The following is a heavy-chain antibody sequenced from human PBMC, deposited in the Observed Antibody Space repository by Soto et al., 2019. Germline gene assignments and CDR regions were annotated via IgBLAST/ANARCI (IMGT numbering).Heavy chain of an antibody. V-gene: IGHV3-23*02. J-gene: IGHJ4*02. CDR1: GFTFSSYA. CDR3: TKDRERDAWYEDY. CDR2: ISGSDGST. Sequence: EVQLLESGGGLVQPGGSLRLSCVTSGFTFSSYAMSWVRQAPGKGLEWVSVISGSDGSTYYGDSVKGRFTISRDNSKNTLYLQMKRLRAEDTAVYYCTKDRERDAWYEDYWGQGTLVTVSS. D-gene: IGHD6-13*01.